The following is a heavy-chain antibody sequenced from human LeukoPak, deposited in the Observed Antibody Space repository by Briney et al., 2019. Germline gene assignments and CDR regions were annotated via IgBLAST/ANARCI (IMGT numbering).Heavy chain of an antibody. D-gene: IGHD3-22*01. V-gene: IGHV4-4*09. J-gene: IGHJ4*02. CDR2: IYTSGNT. CDR3: ARCRSGYSHFDY. CDR1: GGSISSYY. Sequence: SETLSLTCTVSGGSISSYYWSWIRQPPGKGLEWIGHIYTSGNTDYNPSLKSRVTISADTSKNQFTLKLNSVSAADTAVYYCARCRSGYSHFDYWGQGTLVTVSS.